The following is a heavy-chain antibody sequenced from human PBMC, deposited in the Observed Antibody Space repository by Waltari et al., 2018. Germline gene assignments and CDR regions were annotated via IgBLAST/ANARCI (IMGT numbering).Heavy chain of an antibody. J-gene: IGHJ4*01. CDR1: GFTFTSYH. Sequence: QVQLMQSGAEVKKPGASVKVSCQTSGFTFTSYHMHWVRQAPGQGLEWMGWINVNNGDRGYVQKFRGRVTLTRETSLSTIYMEMNRLTSDDTAVYYCAREDIVATKVFDDWGHGTLVTVSS. CDR2: INVNNGDR. D-gene: IGHD5-12*01. V-gene: IGHV1-2*02. CDR3: AREDIVATKVFDD.